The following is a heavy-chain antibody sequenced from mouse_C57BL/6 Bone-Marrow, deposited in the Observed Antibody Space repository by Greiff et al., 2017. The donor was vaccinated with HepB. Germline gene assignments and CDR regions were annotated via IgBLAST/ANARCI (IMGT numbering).Heavy chain of an antibody. V-gene: IGHV5-4*01. Sequence: EVKLMESGGGLVKPGGSLKLSCAASGFTFSSYAMSWVRQTPEKRLEWVATISDGGSYTYYPDNVKGRFTISRDNAKNNLYLQMSHLKSEDTAMYYCARDGYYGPFDYWGQGTTLTVSS. J-gene: IGHJ2*01. CDR2: ISDGGSYT. CDR3: ARDGYYGPFDY. D-gene: IGHD1-2*01. CDR1: GFTFSSYA.